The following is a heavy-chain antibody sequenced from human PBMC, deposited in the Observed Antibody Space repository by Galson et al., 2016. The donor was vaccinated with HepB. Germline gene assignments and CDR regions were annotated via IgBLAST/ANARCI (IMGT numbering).Heavy chain of an antibody. J-gene: IGHJ4*02. CDR1: GGTFSSYA. CDR2: IIPIFGSA. CDR3: ASSELVGPTGRTFEL. Sequence: SVKVSCKASGGTFSSYAISWVRQAPGQGLEWMGGIIPIFGSANYAQHFQDRFSITADESTSTAYLEMSSLSSEDTAIYYCASSELVGPTGRTFELWGQGTLVTVSS. D-gene: IGHD1-26*01. V-gene: IGHV1-69*13.